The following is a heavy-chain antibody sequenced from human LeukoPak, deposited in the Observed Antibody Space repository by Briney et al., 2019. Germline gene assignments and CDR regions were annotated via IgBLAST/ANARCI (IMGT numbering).Heavy chain of an antibody. J-gene: IGHJ4*02. V-gene: IGHV3-23*01. D-gene: IGHD4-11*01. CDR2: VSGSGDNT. CDR3: ARWGNDYSQFDS. Sequence: GGSLRLSCAASGFTFNNYAMTWVRQAPGKGMEWVSVVSGSGDNTNYADSVKGQFTISRDNSKNTLFLQMNSLRTEDTAVYFCARWGNDYSQFDSWGQGTLVTVS. CDR1: GFTFNNYA.